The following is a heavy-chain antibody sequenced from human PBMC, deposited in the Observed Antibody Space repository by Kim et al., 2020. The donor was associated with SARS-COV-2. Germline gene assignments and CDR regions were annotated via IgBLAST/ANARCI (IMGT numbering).Heavy chain of an antibody. D-gene: IGHD3-10*01. CDR1: GFTFSSYG. J-gene: IGHJ5*02. CDR3: AKESLWFWEFNWFDP. V-gene: IGHV3-30*18. Sequence: GGSLRLSCAASGFTFSSYGMHWVRQAPGKGLEWVAVISYDGSNKYYADSVKGRFTISRDNSKNTLYLQMNSLRAEDTAVYYCAKESLWFWEFNWFDPWG. CDR2: ISYDGSNK.